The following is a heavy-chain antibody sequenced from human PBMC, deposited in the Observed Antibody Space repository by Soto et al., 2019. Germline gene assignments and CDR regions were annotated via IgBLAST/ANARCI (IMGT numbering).Heavy chain of an antibody. J-gene: IGHJ6*02. D-gene: IGHD2-15*01. CDR1: GFTFSSYG. CDR2: ISYDGSNK. V-gene: IGHV3-30*03. Sequence: QVQLVESGGGVVQPGRSLRLSCAASGFTFSSYGMHWVRQAPGKGLEWVAAISYDGSNKYYADSVKGRFTISRDNSKNTLYLQVNSLRAEDTAVYYCARASPCSGGSCYYYYYGMDVWGQGTTVTVSS. CDR3: ARASPCSGGSCYYYYYGMDV.